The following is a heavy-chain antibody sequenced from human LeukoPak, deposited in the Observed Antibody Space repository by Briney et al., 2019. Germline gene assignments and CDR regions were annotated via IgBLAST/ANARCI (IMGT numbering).Heavy chain of an antibody. CDR1: GFTFSSYG. CDR3: AKPGDDYGDSGYFDY. D-gene: IGHD4-17*01. CDR2: IWYDGSNK. J-gene: IGHJ4*02. V-gene: IGHV3-33*06. Sequence: GGSLRLSCAASGFTFSSYGMHWVRQAPGKGLEWVAVIWYDGSNKYYADSVKGRFTISRDNSKNTLYLQMNSLRAEDTAVYYCAKPGDDYGDSGYFDYRGQGTLVTVSS.